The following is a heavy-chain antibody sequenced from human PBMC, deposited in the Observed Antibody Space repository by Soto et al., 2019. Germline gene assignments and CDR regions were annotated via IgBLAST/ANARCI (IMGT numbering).Heavy chain of an antibody. CDR2: INTNGVNT. D-gene: IGHD6-19*01. V-gene: IGHV3-64*01. CDR3: ARGRVEDSSGWATYFDY. J-gene: IGHJ4*02. CDR1: GFTCSGYS. Sequence: GGSLRLSWAASGFTCSGYSIFWVRQAPGKGLEYVSAINTNGVNTFYAKSVKGRFTISRDNSKNTMYLQMGSLRAEDMAVYYCARGRVEDSSGWATYFDYWGQGTLVTVSS.